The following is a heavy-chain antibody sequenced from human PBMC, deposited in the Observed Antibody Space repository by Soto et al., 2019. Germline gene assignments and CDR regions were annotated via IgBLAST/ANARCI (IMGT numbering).Heavy chain of an antibody. Sequence: QVQLVQSGAEVKKPGASVKVSCKASGYTFTSYAMHWVRQAPAQRLEWMGWINAGNGNTKYSQKFQGRVTITRDTSASTAYMELSSLRSEDTAVYYCARWNYYGSGSYSFDYWGQGTLVTVSS. CDR2: INAGNGNT. CDR1: GYTFTSYA. CDR3: ARWNYYGSGSYSFDY. J-gene: IGHJ4*02. D-gene: IGHD3-10*01. V-gene: IGHV1-3*01.